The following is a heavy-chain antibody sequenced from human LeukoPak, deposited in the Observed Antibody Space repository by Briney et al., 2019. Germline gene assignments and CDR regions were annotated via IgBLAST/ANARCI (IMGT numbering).Heavy chain of an antibody. V-gene: IGHV1-2*02. CDR2: INPNSGGT. D-gene: IGHD4-17*01. Sequence: ASVKVSCKAFGYTFTSYYMHWVRQAPGQGLEWMGWINPNSGGTNYAQKFQGRVTMTRDTSISTAYMELSRLRSDDTAVYYCAREILQVNYGDYPFDYWGQGTLVTVSS. J-gene: IGHJ4*02. CDR1: GYTFTSYY. CDR3: AREILQVNYGDYPFDY.